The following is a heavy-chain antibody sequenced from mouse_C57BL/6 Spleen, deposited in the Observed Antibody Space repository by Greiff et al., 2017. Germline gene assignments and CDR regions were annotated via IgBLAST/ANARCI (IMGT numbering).Heavy chain of an antibody. CDR3: ARVRGWLLVKVFDY. CDR1: GYTFTDYY. V-gene: IGHV1-26*01. CDR2: INPNNGGT. J-gene: IGHJ2*01. Sequence: EVQLQQSGPELVKPGASVKISCKASGYTFTDYYMNWVKQSHGKSLDWIGDINPNNGGTSYNQKFKGKATLTVDKSSSTAYMELRSLTSEDSAVYYCARVRGWLLVKVFDYWGQGTTLTVSS. D-gene: IGHD2-3*01.